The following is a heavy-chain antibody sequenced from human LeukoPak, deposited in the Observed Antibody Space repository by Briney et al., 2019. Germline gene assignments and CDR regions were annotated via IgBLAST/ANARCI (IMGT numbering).Heavy chain of an antibody. J-gene: IGHJ4*02. Sequence: ASVKVSCKASGYTFTSYYMHWVRQAPGQGLEWMGIINPSGGSTSYAQKFQGRVTMTRDTPTSTVYMELSSLRSEDTAVYYCARDQSSLRFLEWLYNFDYWGQGTLVTVSS. CDR2: INPSGGST. CDR1: GYTFTSYY. CDR3: ARDQSSLRFLEWLYNFDY. D-gene: IGHD3-3*01. V-gene: IGHV1-46*01.